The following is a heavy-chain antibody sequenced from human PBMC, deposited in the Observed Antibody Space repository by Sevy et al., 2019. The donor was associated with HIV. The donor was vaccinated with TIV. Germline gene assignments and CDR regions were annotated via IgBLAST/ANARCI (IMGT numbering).Heavy chain of an antibody. V-gene: IGHV3-30*18. J-gene: IGHJ3*02. Sequence: GGSLRLSCAASGFTFSSYGMHWVRQAPGKGLEWVAVISYDGSNKYYADSVKGRFTISRDNSKNTLYVQMNSLRAEDTAVYYCAKEDDSADTFDIWGQGTMVTVSS. CDR1: GFTFSSYG. CDR3: AKEDDSADTFDI. CDR2: ISYDGSNK. D-gene: IGHD1-26*01.